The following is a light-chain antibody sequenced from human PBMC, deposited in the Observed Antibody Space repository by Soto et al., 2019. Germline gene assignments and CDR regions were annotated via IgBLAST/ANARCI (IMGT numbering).Light chain of an antibody. CDR3: SSYAGRNNVI. J-gene: IGLJ2*01. V-gene: IGLV2-8*01. CDR1: SSDISKYNY. Sequence: QSVLTQPPSASGSPGQSVTISCTGTSSDISKYNYVSWYQQLPGKAPKLLIYEVNKRPSEVPERFSGSKSANTASLTVSGLQAEDEADYYCSSYAGRNNVIFGGGTKLTVL. CDR2: EVN.